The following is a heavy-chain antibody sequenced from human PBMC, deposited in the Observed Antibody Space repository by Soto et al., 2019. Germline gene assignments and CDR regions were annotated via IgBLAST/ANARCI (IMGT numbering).Heavy chain of an antibody. CDR2: ISAYNGNT. J-gene: IGHJ6*03. V-gene: IGHV1-18*01. Sequence: ASVKVSCKASGYTFTSYGISWVRQAPGQGLEWMGWISAYNGNTNYAQKLQGRVTMTTDTSTSTAYMELRSLRSDDTAVHYCAGEMGGYFSSTSCYSRGDYYYYYMDVWGKGTTVTFSS. CDR1: GYTFTSYG. D-gene: IGHD2-2*02. CDR3: AGEMGGYFSSTSCYSRGDYYYYYMDV.